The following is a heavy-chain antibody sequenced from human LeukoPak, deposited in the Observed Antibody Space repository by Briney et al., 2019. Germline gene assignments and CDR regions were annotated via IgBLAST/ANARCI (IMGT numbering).Heavy chain of an antibody. J-gene: IGHJ6*02. CDR2: ISAYNGNT. V-gene: IGHV1-18*01. D-gene: IGHD2-2*01. CDR3: ARDPTTDIVVVPAAIPIPHYYYYYGMDV. CDR1: GYTFTSYG. Sequence: ASVEVSCKASGYTFTSYGISWVRQAPGQGLEWMGWISAYNGNTNYAQKLQGRVTMTTDTSTSTAYMELRSLRSDDTAVYYCARDPTTDIVVVPAAIPIPHYYYYYGMDVWGQGTTVTVSS.